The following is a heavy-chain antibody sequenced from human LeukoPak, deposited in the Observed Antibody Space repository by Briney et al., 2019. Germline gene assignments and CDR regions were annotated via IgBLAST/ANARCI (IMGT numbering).Heavy chain of an antibody. Sequence: GGSLRLSCAASGFTFSSYSMNWVRQAPGKGLEWVSSLSSSRSYIYYADSVKVRFTISRDNSKNTLYLQMNSLRAEDTAIYYCAKDFSFIAAATFDYWGQGTLVTVSS. CDR1: GFTFSSYS. V-gene: IGHV3-21*04. D-gene: IGHD6-13*01. CDR3: AKDFSFIAAATFDY. CDR2: LSSSRSYI. J-gene: IGHJ4*02.